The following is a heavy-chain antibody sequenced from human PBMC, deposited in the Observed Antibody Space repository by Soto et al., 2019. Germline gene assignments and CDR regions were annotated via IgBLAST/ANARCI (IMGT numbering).Heavy chain of an antibody. V-gene: IGHV3-30*18. CDR2: ISYDGSNK. D-gene: IGHD3-10*01. J-gene: IGHJ3*02. CDR3: AKDLDNYGEDAFDI. Sequence: GGSLRLSCAASGFTFSSYGMHWVRQAPGKGLEWVAVISYDGSNKYYADSVKGRFTISRDNSKNTLYLQMNSLRAEDTAVYYCAKDLDNYGEDAFDIWGQGTMVTVSS. CDR1: GFTFSSYG.